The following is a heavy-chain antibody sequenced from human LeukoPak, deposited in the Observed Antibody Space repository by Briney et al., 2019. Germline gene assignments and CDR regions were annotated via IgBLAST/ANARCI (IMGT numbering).Heavy chain of an antibody. D-gene: IGHD3-10*01. CDR2: IYYSGST. CDR3: ARLVRGVIDY. CDR1: GGSISSYY. Sequence: PSETLSLTCTVSGGSISSYYWGWIRQPPGKGLEWIGSIYYSGSTYYNPSLKSRVTISVDTSKNQFSLKLSSVTAADTAVYYCARLVRGVIDYWGQGTLVTVSS. J-gene: IGHJ4*02. V-gene: IGHV4-39*01.